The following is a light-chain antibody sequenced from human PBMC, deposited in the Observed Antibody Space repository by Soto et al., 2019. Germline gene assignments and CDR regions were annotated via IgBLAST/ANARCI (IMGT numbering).Light chain of an antibody. V-gene: IGKV3D-20*02. Sequence: EIGLSLSPGAVSLSTGERATLSCRASQSISSSLLAWYQQKPGQAPRLLIYDASSRATAVPDRFSGSGSGTDFTLTITSLQSDDFAVYFCQQYTYWPITFGHGTRLEIK. CDR3: QQYTYWPIT. CDR1: QSISSSL. CDR2: DAS. J-gene: IGKJ5*01.